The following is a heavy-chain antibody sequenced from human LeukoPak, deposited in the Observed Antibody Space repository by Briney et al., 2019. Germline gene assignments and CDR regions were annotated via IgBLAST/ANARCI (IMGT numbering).Heavy chain of an antibody. CDR3: AATRGYSGYSLKY. CDR1: GFTVSSNY. CDR2: IYSGGST. V-gene: IGHV3-53*01. D-gene: IGHD5-12*01. Sequence: GGSLRLSCAASGFTVSSNYMSWVRQAPGKGLEWVSVIYSGGSTYYADSVKGRFTISGDNSKSTLYLQMNSLRAEDTAVYYCAATRGYSGYSLKYWGQGTLVTVSS. J-gene: IGHJ4*02.